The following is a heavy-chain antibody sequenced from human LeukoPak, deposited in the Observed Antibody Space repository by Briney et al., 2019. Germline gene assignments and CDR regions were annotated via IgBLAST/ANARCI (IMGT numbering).Heavy chain of an antibody. J-gene: IGHJ3*02. CDR1: GYTFTGYY. D-gene: IGHD2-2*01. CDR2: INPNSGGT. CDR3: ARARVLSSTKGGLSAFDI. Sequence: GASVKVSCKASGYTFTGYYMHWVRQAPGQGLEWMGWINPNSGGTNYAQKFQGRVTMTRDTSISTAYMELSRLRSDDAAVYYCARARVLSSTKGGLSAFDIWGQGTMVTVSS. V-gene: IGHV1-2*02.